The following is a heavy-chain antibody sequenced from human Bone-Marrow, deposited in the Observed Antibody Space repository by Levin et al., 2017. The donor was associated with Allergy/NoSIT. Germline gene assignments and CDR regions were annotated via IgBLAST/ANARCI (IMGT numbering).Heavy chain of an antibody. V-gene: IGHV3-21*06. CDR2: ITTASNYK. D-gene: IGHD1/OR15-1a*01. CDR3: ARIHPLTGTTHLSYQDGMDV. Sequence: GGSLRLSCEASGFDFHIYVMNWVRQAPGKGLEWLSSITTASNYKYYIDSARGRFLISRDNGKNSLYLQMNSLRAEDTAVYYCARIHPLTGTTHLSYQDGMDVWGQGTTVTVSS. CDR1: GFDFHIYV. J-gene: IGHJ6*02.